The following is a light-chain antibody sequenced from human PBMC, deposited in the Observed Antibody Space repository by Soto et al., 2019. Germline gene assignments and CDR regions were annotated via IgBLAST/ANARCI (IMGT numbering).Light chain of an antibody. Sequence: IVLTLSQGSLSLSPREGCTISCRASQSVSNNYLAWYQQKPGQAPRLLIYGASNRATGVPDRFSGSGSGTDFTLTISRLEPEDFAVYYCQQYGSSGTFGQGSKVDI. V-gene: IGKV3-20*01. J-gene: IGKJ1*01. CDR2: GAS. CDR3: QQYGSSGT. CDR1: QSVSNNY.